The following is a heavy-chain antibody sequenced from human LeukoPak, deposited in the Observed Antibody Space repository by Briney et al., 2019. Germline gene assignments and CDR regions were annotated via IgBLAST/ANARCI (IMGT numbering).Heavy chain of an antibody. D-gene: IGHD6-13*01. CDR3: ARDPAAWDY. Sequence: GGSLRLSRVASGFTFKNYWMSWVRQAPGKGLEWVANIEADGTEKYYVDSVKGRFTVSRDNARNSLYLQMSSLRVEDTAVYYCARDPAAWDYWGQGTLVTVSS. CDR2: IEADGTEK. J-gene: IGHJ4*02. V-gene: IGHV3-7*04. CDR1: GFTFKNYW.